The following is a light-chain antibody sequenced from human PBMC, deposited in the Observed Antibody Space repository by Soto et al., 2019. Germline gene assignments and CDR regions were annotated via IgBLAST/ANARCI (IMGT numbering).Light chain of an antibody. CDR3: QSYDSSLSGSV. Sequence: QSALTQPASVSGSPGQSITISCAGTMRDVGAYNLVSWYQQHPGRAPQLIIFEVRYRPSGISFRFSGSKSGNTASLTISGLQAEDEADYYCQSYDSSLSGSVFGGGTKVTVL. CDR1: MRDVGAYNL. CDR2: EVR. V-gene: IGLV2-14*01. J-gene: IGLJ3*02.